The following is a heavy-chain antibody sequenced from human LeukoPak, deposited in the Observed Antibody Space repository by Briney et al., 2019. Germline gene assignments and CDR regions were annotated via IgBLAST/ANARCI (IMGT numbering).Heavy chain of an antibody. CDR2: ISWNSGSM. J-gene: IGHJ4*02. CDR3: AKGDYGDYGKLDY. CDR1: GFTFDDYA. Sequence: GGSLRLSCAASGFTFDDYAMHWVRQAPGKGLEWVSGISWNSGSMGYADSVKGRFTISRDNAKNSLYLQMNSLRAEDTALYYCAKGDYGDYGKLDYWGQGTLVTVSS. D-gene: IGHD4-17*01. V-gene: IGHV3-9*01.